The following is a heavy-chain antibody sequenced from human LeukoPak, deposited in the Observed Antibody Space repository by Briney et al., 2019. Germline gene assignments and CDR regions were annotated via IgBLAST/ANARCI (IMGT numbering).Heavy chain of an antibody. J-gene: IGHJ6*02. Sequence: GGSLRLSCAASGFSFSSYYMSWVRQAPGKGLEWVALINPDGSERYYVDSVKGRFTISRDNAKNSLYLQMDSLRDDDTAMYFCTRDLAAVPGPRMDVWGQGTAVTVSS. CDR1: GFSFSSYY. V-gene: IGHV3-7*03. CDR2: INPDGSER. CDR3: TRDLAAVPGPRMDV. D-gene: IGHD6-19*01.